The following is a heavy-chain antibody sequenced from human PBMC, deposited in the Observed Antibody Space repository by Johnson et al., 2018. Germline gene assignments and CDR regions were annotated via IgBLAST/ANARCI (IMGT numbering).Heavy chain of an antibody. D-gene: IGHD3-16*01. CDR3: GRDDGGFGFFHH. CDR1: GFTFSSNA. V-gene: IGHV3-66*01. Sequence: VQLVESGGGVVQPGRSLRLSCAASGFTFSSNAMHWVRQAPGKGLEWVSVIYSDGSTYYGDSVKGRFTISRDNSKNTLYLQMKSLSADDTAVYYCGRDDGGFGFFHHWGQ. CDR2: IYSDGST. J-gene: IGHJ1*01.